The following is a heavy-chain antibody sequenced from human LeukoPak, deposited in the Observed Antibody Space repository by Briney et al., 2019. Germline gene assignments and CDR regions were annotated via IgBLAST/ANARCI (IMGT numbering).Heavy chain of an antibody. CDR3: ARAGNYRFDY. D-gene: IGHD1-7*01. J-gene: IGHJ4*02. V-gene: IGHV3-7*01. CDR2: VNQDGSKQ. CDR1: GFTFSSYW. Sequence: PGGSLRLSCTASGFTFSSYWMSWVRQAAGKGLEWVANVNQDGSKQYYADSVKGRFTTSRDNAKNSLYLQLNSVRVEDTAMYYCARAGNYRFDYWGQGTLVTVSS.